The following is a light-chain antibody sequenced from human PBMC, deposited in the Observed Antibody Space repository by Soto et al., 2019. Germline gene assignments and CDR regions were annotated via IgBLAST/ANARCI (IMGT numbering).Light chain of an antibody. CDR1: QDITSD. CDR2: TAS. CDR3: LQDYNYPYT. J-gene: IGKJ2*01. V-gene: IGKV1-6*01. Sequence: AIQMTQSPSSLYASVGDRVTITCRASQDITSDLGWFQQKPGKAPKLLIYTASTLQSGVPSRFTGSGSGTDFTLTISSLQPEDFATYYCLQDYNYPYTFGQGTKLEIK.